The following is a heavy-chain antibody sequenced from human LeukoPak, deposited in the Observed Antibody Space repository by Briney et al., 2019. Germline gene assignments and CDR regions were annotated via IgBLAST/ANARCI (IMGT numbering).Heavy chain of an antibody. CDR1: DDSISDYY. CDR2: IYHRGTA. Sequence: SETLSLTCTVSDDSISDYYRGWIRQPPGKGLEWIGYIYHRGTANYNPPLKSRVTVSVDTSKNQFSLTLSSVTAADAAVYYCARAGDYYVSGSYLGYWGQGTLVTVSS. D-gene: IGHD3-10*01. J-gene: IGHJ4*02. V-gene: IGHV4-59*01. CDR3: ARAGDYYVSGSYLGY.